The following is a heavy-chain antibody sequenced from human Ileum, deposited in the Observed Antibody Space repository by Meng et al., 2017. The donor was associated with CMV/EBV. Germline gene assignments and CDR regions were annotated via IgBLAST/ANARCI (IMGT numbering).Heavy chain of an antibody. CDR2: IDTSGTSI. D-gene: IGHD5-24*01. CDR1: GFTLSEYY. Sequence: SGFTLSEYYMSWFRQAPGKGLEWVSYIDTSGTSIYYADSVKGRFTISRDNAKNSLYLQMSSLRAEDTAVYYCAREADVEMATFFNQWGQGTLVTVSS. CDR3: AREADVEMATFFNQ. J-gene: IGHJ4*02. V-gene: IGHV3-11*01.